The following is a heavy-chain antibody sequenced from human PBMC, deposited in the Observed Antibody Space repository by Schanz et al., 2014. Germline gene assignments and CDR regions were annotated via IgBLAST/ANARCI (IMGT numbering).Heavy chain of an antibody. V-gene: IGHV3-30*02. CDR1: GFIFSNYG. J-gene: IGHJ4*02. CDR3: AKGRMTATNFFDS. CDR2: IWSDGSRT. D-gene: IGHD1-7*01. Sequence: QVQLVESGGGVVQRGGSLRLSCAASGFIFSNYGMHWVRQAPGKGLEWVAFIWSDGSRTYHAESVKGRFTISRDNSRNTLYLQMNSLRAEDTAVYYCAKGRMTATNFFDSWGQGTLVTVSS.